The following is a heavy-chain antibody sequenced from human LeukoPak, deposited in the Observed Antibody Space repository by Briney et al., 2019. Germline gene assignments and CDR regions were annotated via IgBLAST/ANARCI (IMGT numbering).Heavy chain of an antibody. CDR2: IYHSGST. J-gene: IGHJ6*03. V-gene: IGHV4-38-2*02. Sequence: SETLSLTCTVSGYSISSGYYWGWIRQPPGKGLEWVGSIYHSGSTYYNPSLKSRVTISVDTSKNQFSLKLSSVTAADTAVYYCATHAPITMVRGVITHYYYYYMDVWGKGTTVTVSS. CDR1: GYSISSGYY. CDR3: ATHAPITMVRGVITHYYYYYMDV. D-gene: IGHD3-10*01.